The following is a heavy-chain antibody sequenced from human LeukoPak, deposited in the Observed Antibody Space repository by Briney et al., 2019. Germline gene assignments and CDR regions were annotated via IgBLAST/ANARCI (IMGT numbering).Heavy chain of an antibody. V-gene: IGHV3-21*01. CDR2: ISSSSSYI. CDR1: GFTFRSYS. CDR3: ARAGIGGSSTSCDY. J-gene: IGHJ4*02. Sequence: GGSLRLSCAASGFTFRSYSMNWVRQAPGKGLEWVSSISSSSSYIYYADSVKDRFTISRDNAKNSLYLQMNSLRAEDTAVYYCARAGIGGSSTSCDYWGQGTLVTVSS. D-gene: IGHD2-2*01.